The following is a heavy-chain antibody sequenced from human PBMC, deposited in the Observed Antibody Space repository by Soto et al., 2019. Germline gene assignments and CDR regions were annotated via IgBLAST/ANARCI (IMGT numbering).Heavy chain of an antibody. CDR2: ISGHNGNT. D-gene: IGHD5-18*01. J-gene: IGHJ4*02. CDR3: ARDVGYSQADYFDD. CDR1: GYTFNEFG. V-gene: IGHV1-18*01. Sequence: HLVQPGNEVRKSGASVRVSCKASGYTFNEFGITWVRQAPGQGLQWVGRISGHNGNTEYALNFRGRVTLTTDTSTNTAYMDLTSLTRDDTAVYYCARDVGYSQADYFDDWGQGTLVTVSS.